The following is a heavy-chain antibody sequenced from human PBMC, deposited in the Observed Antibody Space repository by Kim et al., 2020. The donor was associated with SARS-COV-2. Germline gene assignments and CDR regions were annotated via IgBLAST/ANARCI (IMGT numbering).Heavy chain of an antibody. Sequence: SETLSLTCAVYGGSFSGYYWSWIRQPPGKGLEWIGEINHSGSTNYNPSLKSRVTISVDTSKNQFSLKLSSVTAADTAVYYCARGTGIGASYFVHYFDYWGQGTLVTVSS. V-gene: IGHV4-34*01. CDR1: GGSFSGYY. CDR3: ARGTGIGASYFVHYFDY. J-gene: IGHJ4*02. CDR2: INHSGST. D-gene: IGHD1-26*01.